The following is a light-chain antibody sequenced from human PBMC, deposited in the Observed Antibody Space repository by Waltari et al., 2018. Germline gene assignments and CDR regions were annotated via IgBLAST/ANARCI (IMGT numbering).Light chain of an antibody. Sequence: QSVLTQPPSASGTPGQRVTISCSGSSSNIGSNYVYWYQQLPGTAPKLLIYRNKQRPSGVPDRCSGSKSGTASSLAISGLLSEDEADYYCAAWDDSLSGRGVFGGGTKLTVL. CDR2: RNK. CDR3: AAWDDSLSGRGV. V-gene: IGLV1-47*01. J-gene: IGLJ2*01. CDR1: SSNIGSNY.